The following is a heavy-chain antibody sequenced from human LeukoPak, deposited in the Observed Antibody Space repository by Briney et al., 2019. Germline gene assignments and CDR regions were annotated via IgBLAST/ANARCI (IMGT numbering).Heavy chain of an antibody. V-gene: IGHV3-7*01. J-gene: IGHJ4*02. CDR1: GFTFTSYA. D-gene: IGHD6-19*01. CDR3: ARSKLAVSGNYFEY. Sequence: PGGSLRLSCAASGFTFTSYAMSWVRQAPGKGLEWVANIKEDASEKYYVDSVKGRFTISRDNAKNSLYLQMNSLRVEDTAVYFCARSKLAVSGNYFEYWGQGTLVTVSS. CDR2: IKEDASEK.